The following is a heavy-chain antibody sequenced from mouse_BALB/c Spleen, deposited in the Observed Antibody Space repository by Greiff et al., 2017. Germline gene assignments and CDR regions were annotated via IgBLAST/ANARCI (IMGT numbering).Heavy chain of an antibody. Sequence: VQLKESGPELVKPGASVKVSCKASGYAFTSYNMYWVKQSHGKSLEWIGYIDPYNGGTSYNQKFKGKATLTVDKSSSTAYMHLNSLTSEDSAVYYCARCGGNYSYAMDYWGQGTSVTVSS. CDR3: ARCGGNYSYAMDY. CDR2: IDPYNGGT. J-gene: IGHJ4*01. V-gene: IGHV1S135*01. CDR1: GYAFTSYN. D-gene: IGHD2-1*01.